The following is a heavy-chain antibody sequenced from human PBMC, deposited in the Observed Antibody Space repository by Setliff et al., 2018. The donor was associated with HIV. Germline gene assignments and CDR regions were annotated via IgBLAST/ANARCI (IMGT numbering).Heavy chain of an antibody. J-gene: IGHJ4*02. Sequence: ASVKVSCKASGYSFTGYYVNWVRQAPGQGLEWMGRINPKSGATNLAQKFQGRVTLTRDTSVTTVYMELTSLRSDDTVVYYCARKDGVGYCDSHSCYGIGAIDFWGQGGLVTVSS. CDR1: GYSFTGYY. CDR2: INPKSGAT. D-gene: IGHD2-2*01. CDR3: ARKDGVGYCDSHSCYGIGAIDF. V-gene: IGHV1-2*05.